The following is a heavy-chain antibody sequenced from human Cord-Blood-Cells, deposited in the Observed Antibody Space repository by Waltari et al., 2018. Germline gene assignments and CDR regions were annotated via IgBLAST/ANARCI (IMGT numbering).Heavy chain of an antibody. D-gene: IGHD3-22*01. J-gene: IGHJ3*02. Sequence: QVQLQQWGAGLLKPSETLSLTCAVYGGSFSGYYWSWIRQPPGKGLEWIGEINHSGSTNYNPTLKSRVTISGDTSKNQFSLKLSSVTAADTAVYYCARKRYYDSSGYYYFKKNDAFDIWGQGTMVTVSS. CDR1: GGSFSGYY. V-gene: IGHV4-34*01. CDR3: ARKRYYDSSGYYYFKKNDAFDI. CDR2: INHSGST.